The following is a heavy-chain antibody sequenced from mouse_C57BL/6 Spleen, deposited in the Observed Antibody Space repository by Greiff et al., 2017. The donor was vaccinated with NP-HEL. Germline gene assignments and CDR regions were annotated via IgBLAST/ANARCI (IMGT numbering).Heavy chain of an antibody. CDR3: ARCYYYGSSYYAMDY. CDR1: GYTFTSYD. CDR2: IYPRDGST. V-gene: IGHV1-85*01. D-gene: IGHD1-1*01. Sequence: VQLQQSGPELVKPGASVKLSCKASGYTFTSYDINWVKQRPGQGLEWIGWIYPRDGSTTYNEKFKGKATLTVDTSSSTAYMELHSLTSEDSAVYFCARCYYYGSSYYAMDYWGQGTSVTVSS. J-gene: IGHJ4*01.